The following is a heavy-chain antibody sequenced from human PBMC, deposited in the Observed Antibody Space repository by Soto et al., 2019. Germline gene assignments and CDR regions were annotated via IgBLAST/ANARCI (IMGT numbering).Heavy chain of an antibody. Sequence: GGSLRLSAETSGFTFSDYYITWIRQAPGKGLEWVSYISSGGSSIYYADSVKGRFTISRDNAKNSLYLQMNSLRAEDTAMYYCASLAIGTIIRGAPDFWGQGTLVTVSS. CDR3: ASLAIGTIIRGAPDF. CDR1: GFTFSDYY. D-gene: IGHD3-10*01. V-gene: IGHV3-11*01. J-gene: IGHJ4*02. CDR2: ISSGGSSI.